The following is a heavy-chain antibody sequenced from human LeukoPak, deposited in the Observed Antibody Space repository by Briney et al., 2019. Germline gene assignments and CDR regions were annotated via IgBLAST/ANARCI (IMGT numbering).Heavy chain of an antibody. J-gene: IGHJ3*02. Sequence: SETLSLTCTVSGGSISSYYWSWIRQPAGKGLEWIGRIYTSGSTNYNPSLKSRVTMSVATSKNQFSLKLSSVTAADTAVYYCARDSSSTSWTFAFDIWGQGTMVTVSS. V-gene: IGHV4-4*07. CDR3: ARDSSSTSWTFAFDI. D-gene: IGHD2-2*01. CDR2: IYTSGST. CDR1: GGSISSYY.